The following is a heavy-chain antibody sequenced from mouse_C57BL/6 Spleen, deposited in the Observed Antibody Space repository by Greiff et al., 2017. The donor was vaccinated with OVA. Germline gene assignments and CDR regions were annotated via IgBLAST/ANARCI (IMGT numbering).Heavy chain of an antibody. J-gene: IGHJ2*01. CDR3: TTGYYGSSYGQAFFDY. CDR2: IDPENGDT. V-gene: IGHV14-4*01. Sequence: EVQRVESGAELVRPGASVKLSCTASGFNIKDDYMHWVKQRPEQGLEWIGWIDPENGDTEYASKFQGKATITADTSSNTAYLQLSSLTSEDTAVYYCTTGYYGSSYGQAFFDYWGQGTTLTVSS. D-gene: IGHD1-1*01. CDR1: GFNIKDDY.